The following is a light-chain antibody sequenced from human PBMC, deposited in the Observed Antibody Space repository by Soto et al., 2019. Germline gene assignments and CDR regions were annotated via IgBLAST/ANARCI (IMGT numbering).Light chain of an antibody. CDR3: SLYTSSSTYV. V-gene: IGLV2-18*01. J-gene: IGLJ1*01. CDR1: SSDVGGYNY. Sequence: QSALTQPASVSGSPGQSITISCTGTSSDVGGYNYVSWFQQPPGTAPKVMIYEVSSRPSGVPDRFSGSKSGNTASLTISGLQAEDEADYYCSLYTSSSTYVFGTGTKVTV. CDR2: EVS.